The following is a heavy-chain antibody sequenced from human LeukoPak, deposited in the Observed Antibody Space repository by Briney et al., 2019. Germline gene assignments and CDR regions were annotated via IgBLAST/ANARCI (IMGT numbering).Heavy chain of an antibody. V-gene: IGHV3-23*01. CDR3: ARDRSKIEYCGGDCGMDV. CDR1: GFTFTSYA. CDR2: ISGGGGST. Sequence: GGSLRLSCAASGFTFTSYAMSWVRQAPGKGLEWVSAISGGGGSTYYADSVKGRFSISRDNSKNTVYLQMNSLRAEDTAVYYCARDRSKIEYCGGDCGMDVWGQGTTVTVSS. J-gene: IGHJ6*02. D-gene: IGHD2-21*01.